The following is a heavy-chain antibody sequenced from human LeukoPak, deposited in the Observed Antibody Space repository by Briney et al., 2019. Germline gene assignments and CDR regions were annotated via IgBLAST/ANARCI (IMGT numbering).Heavy chain of an antibody. J-gene: IGHJ5*02. CDR2: IYPGDSDT. CDR3: ARYPRFPPTRKDTNWFDP. CDR1: GYSFTTYW. V-gene: IGHV5-51*01. Sequence: GESLKISCKGSGYSFTTYWIGWVRQMPGKGLEWMGFIYPGDSDTRYSPSFQGQVTISADKSITTAYLQWSSLKASDTAMYYCARYPRFPPTRKDTNWFDPWGQGTLVTVSS. D-gene: IGHD3-3*01.